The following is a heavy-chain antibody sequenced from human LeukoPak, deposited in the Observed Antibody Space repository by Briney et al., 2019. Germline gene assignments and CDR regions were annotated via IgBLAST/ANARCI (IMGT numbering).Heavy chain of an antibody. CDR1: GFTFSSYN. CDR3: ARDGAESYYFDY. Sequence: GGSLRLSCVVSGFTFSSYNMNWVRQAPGKGLEWVSYISSSSSTTQYAASVKGRFTISRDNAKNSLHLQMSSLRDEDTAVYYCARDGAESYYFDYWGQGTLVAVSS. V-gene: IGHV3-48*02. J-gene: IGHJ4*02. D-gene: IGHD3-10*01. CDR2: ISSSSSTT.